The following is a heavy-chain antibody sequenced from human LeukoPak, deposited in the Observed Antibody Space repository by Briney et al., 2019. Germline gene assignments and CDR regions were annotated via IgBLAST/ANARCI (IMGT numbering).Heavy chain of an antibody. Sequence: AGGSLRLSCAASGFTFSSYAMSWVRQAPGKGLEWVSAISGSGGSTYYADSVKGRFTISRDNSKNTLYLQMNSLRAEDTAVYYCAKDLGLPIAAAGIFDYWGQGTLVTVSS. CDR3: AKDLGLPIAAAGIFDY. V-gene: IGHV3-23*01. CDR2: ISGSGGST. J-gene: IGHJ4*02. CDR1: GFTFSSYA. D-gene: IGHD6-13*01.